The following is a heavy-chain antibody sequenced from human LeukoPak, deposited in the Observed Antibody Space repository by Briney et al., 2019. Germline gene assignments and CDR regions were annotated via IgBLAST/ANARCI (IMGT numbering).Heavy chain of an antibody. D-gene: IGHD5-18*01. CDR1: GYTFTSYD. J-gene: IGHJ4*02. V-gene: IGHV1-8*03. CDR3: ARVDSDSYGYVGFDY. Sequence: ASVKVSCKASGYTFTSYDINWVRQATGQGLEWMGWMNPNSGNTGYAQKFQGRITITRNTSIRTAYMELSSLRSEDTAVYYCARVDSDSYGYVGFDYWGQGTLVTVSS. CDR2: MNPNSGNT.